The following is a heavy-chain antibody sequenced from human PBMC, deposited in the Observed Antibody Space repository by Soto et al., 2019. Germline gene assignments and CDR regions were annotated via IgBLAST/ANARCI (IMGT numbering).Heavy chain of an antibody. CDR1: GYTFATYG. CDR2: ISAYNGNT. J-gene: IGHJ5*02. D-gene: IGHD1-26*01. V-gene: IGHV1-18*01. Sequence: QVQLVQSGPEVKKPGASVKVSCKASGYTFATYGISWVRQAPGQGLEWMGWISAYNGNTDYAQKLQGRVTMTTDTSTSTAYMDLRSLRSDDKAAYYWARGTSGSYHSAISTWGQGTLVTVSS. CDR3: ARGTSGSYHSAIST.